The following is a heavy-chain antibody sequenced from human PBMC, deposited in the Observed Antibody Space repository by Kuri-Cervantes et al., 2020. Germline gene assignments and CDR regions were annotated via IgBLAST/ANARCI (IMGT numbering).Heavy chain of an antibody. Sequence: SETLSLTCAVYGGSFSGYYWSWIRQPPGKGLEWIGEINHSGSTNYNPSLKSRVTISVDTSKNQFSLKLSSVTAVDTAVYYCARARGLRLFDYWGQGTLVTVSS. J-gene: IGHJ4*02. CDR1: GGSFSGYY. V-gene: IGHV4-34*01. CDR3: ARARGLRLFDY. CDR2: INHSGST. D-gene: IGHD3-3*01.